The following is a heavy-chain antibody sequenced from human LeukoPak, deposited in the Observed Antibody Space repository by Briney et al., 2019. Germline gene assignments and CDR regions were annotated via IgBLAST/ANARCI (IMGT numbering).Heavy chain of an antibody. V-gene: IGHV3-21*01. D-gene: IGHD3-22*01. Sequence: GGSLRLSCAASGFTFSSYSMNWIRQAPGKGLEWVSSISGSGEFIYYGDSVKGRVTISRDNGKNSLYFQMNSVRPEDMAVYYCARDDSHGYHFFDSWGRGTLVTVSS. J-gene: IGHJ4*02. CDR2: ISGSGEFI. CDR1: GFTFSSYS. CDR3: ARDDSHGYHFFDS.